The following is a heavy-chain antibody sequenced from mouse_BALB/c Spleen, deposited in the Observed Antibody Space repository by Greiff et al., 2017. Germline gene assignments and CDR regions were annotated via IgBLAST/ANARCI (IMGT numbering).Heavy chain of an antibody. CDR1: GFTFSSYA. D-gene: IGHD2-3*01. V-gene: IGHV5-9-4*01. Sequence: EVQLVESGGGLVKPGGSLKLSCAASGFTFSSYAMSWVRQSPEKRLEWVAEISSGGSYTYYPDTVTGRFTISRDNAKNTLYLEMSSLRSEDTAMYYCARFYDEAIDYWGQGTSVTVSS. CDR2: ISSGGSYT. J-gene: IGHJ4*01. CDR3: ARFYDEAIDY.